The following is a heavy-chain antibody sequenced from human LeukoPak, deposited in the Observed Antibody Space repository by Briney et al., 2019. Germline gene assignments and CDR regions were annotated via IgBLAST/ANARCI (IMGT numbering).Heavy chain of an antibody. J-gene: IGHJ4*02. Sequence: PGGSLRLSCAASEFTLSRYWMSWVRQAPGKGLEWVANINQDGSEKYHVDSVKGRFTISRDNAKNSLYLQMNSLRAEDTAVYYCATSDYWGQGTLVTVSS. V-gene: IGHV3-7*01. CDR1: EFTLSRYW. CDR2: INQDGSEK. CDR3: ATSDY.